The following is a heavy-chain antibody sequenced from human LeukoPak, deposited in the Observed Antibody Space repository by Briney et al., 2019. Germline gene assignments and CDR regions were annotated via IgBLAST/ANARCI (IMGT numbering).Heavy chain of an antibody. J-gene: IGHJ1*01. D-gene: IGHD2-2*01. CDR2: ISNDGTST. CDR3: AKGYCSSTSCYSFQH. V-gene: IGHV3-74*01. CDR1: GLTFSNYW. Sequence: GGSLRLSRAVSGLTFSNYWMHWVRQAPGKGLVWVSRISNDGTSTSYADSVKGRFTISRDNAKNTLYLQMNSLRAEDTAVYYCAKGYCSSTSCYSFQHWGQGTLVTVSS.